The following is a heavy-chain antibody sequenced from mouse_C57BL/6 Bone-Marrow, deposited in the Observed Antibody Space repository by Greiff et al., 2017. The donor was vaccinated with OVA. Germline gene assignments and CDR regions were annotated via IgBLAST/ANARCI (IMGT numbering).Heavy chain of an antibody. CDR3: ARYYSNPLLAMDY. Sequence: VQLQQSGPELVKPGASVKISCKASGYTFTDYYMNWVKQSHGKSLEWIGDINPNNGGTSYNQKFKGKATLTVDKSSSTAYMELRSLTSEDSAVYYCARYYSNPLLAMDYWGQGTSVTVSS. D-gene: IGHD2-5*01. CDR1: GYTFTDYY. J-gene: IGHJ4*01. CDR2: INPNNGGT. V-gene: IGHV1-26*01.